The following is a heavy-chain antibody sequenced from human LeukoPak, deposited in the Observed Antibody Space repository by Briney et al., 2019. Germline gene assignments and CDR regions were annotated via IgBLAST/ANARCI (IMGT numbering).Heavy chain of an antibody. CDR2: INSDGSST. CDR1: GFTFSSYW. V-gene: IGHV3-74*01. CDR3: ARVSYYYGSGSYRPTAVYYFDY. D-gene: IGHD3-10*01. J-gene: IGHJ4*02. Sequence: GGSLRLSCVASGFTFSSYWMHWVRQAPGKGLVWVSRINSDGSSTSYADSVKGRSTISRDNAKNTLYLQMNSLRAEDTAVYYCARVSYYYGSGSYRPTAVYYFDYWGQGTLVTVSS.